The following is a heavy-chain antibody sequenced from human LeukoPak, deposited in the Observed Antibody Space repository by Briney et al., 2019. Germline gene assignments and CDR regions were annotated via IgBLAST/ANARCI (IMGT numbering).Heavy chain of an antibody. J-gene: IGHJ6*02. V-gene: IGHV1-18*01. CDR2: ISAYNGNT. CDR3: AAAIVVVPAAIVRGNYYYGMDV. D-gene: IGHD2-2*02. CDR1: GYTFTSYG. Sequence: ASVKVSCKASGYTFTSYGISWVRQAPGQGLEWMGWISAYNGNTNYAQKFQGRVTITADKSTSTAYMELSSLRSEDTAVYYCAAAIVVVPAAIVRGNYYYGMDVWGQGTTVTVSS.